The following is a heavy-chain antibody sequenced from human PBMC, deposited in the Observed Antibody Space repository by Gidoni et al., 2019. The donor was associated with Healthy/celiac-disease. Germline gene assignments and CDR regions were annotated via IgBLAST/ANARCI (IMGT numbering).Heavy chain of an antibody. Sequence: QLQLVQSGAAVQKPGSSVTVSCTASGVPFSSYAISWVRQAPGQGLEWMGGIIPIFGTANYAKKCQGRVKITADESTSTAYMELSSLRSEDTAVYYCASNKQLRYFDWLLAPFDYWGQGTLVTVSS. CDR3: ASNKQLRYFDWLLAPFDY. D-gene: IGHD3-9*01. V-gene: IGHV1-69*01. CDR2: IIPIFGTA. J-gene: IGHJ4*02. CDR1: GVPFSSYA.